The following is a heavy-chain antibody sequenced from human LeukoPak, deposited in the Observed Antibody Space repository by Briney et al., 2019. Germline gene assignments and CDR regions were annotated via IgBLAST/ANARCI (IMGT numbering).Heavy chain of an antibody. J-gene: IGHJ4*02. CDR3: ARQGGSARYFDY. CDR1: ACTSTEKY. D-gene: IGHD3-16*02. Sequence: GSVTVSCKASACTSTEKYIQWVGRAAGQGGEGWEWINRDGGGTNYAQNVQGRFALTRDTSLSTAYMDLSRLRSEDTAVYYCARQGGSARYFDYWGQGTLVTVSS. CDR2: INRDGGGT. V-gene: IGHV1-2*02.